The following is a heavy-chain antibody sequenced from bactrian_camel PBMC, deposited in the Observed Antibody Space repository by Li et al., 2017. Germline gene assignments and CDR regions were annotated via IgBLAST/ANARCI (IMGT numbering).Heavy chain of an antibody. D-gene: IGHD1*01. Sequence: HVQLVESGGGLVQPGGSLRLSCAASGFTFSSYIMIWVRQAPGKGLEWVSKIYSDGSTAYADSVKGRFTISRDNAKNTLYLQLNDLKTEDTAMYYCARDEGWTTETPETKGTQVTVS. CDR1: GFTFSSYI. CDR2: IYSDGST. V-gene: IGHV3S6*01. J-gene: IGHJ4*01.